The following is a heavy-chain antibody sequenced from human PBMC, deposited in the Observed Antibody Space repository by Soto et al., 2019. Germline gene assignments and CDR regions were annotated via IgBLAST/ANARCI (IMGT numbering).Heavy chain of an antibody. D-gene: IGHD4-4*01. V-gene: IGHV4-4*02. Sequence: QVQLQESGPGLVKPSGTLSLTCAVSGDSISSNNWWSWVRQPPGKGLEWIGEIFHSGSLNYNPSLKSRVTISVDKSNNQFSLKLTSVTAADTAVYYCVRDHDYNNAHFDYWGPGTLVTVSS. CDR3: VRDHDYNNAHFDY. CDR1: GDSISSNNW. J-gene: IGHJ4*02. CDR2: IFHSGSL.